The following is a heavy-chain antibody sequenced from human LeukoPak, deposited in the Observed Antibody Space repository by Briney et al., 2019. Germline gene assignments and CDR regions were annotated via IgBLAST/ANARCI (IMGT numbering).Heavy chain of an antibody. CDR2: IKQDGSEK. CDR3: ARQGISSWYYYYYYYMDV. D-gene: IGHD6-13*01. Sequence: GGALRLSCAASGFTLCRYWVSWGRQAPGEGVGGVGHIKQDGSEKYYVDSVKGRFTISRDNAKNSLYLQMNSLRAEDTAVYYCARQGISSWYYYYYYYMDVWGKGTTVTVSS. V-gene: IGHV3-7*01. J-gene: IGHJ6*03. CDR1: GFTLCRYW.